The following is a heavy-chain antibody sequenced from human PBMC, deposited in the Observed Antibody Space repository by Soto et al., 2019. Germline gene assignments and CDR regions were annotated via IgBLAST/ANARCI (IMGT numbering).Heavy chain of an antibody. CDR2: ISARGGSS. D-gene: IGHD5-12*01. CDR3: AKGSIVYSASVDR. CDR1: GVSFNSYA. V-gene: IGHV3-23*01. Sequence: EVQLLESGGGLVQPGGSLRLACAASGVSFNSYAMVWVRQAPGKGLEWVSVISARGGSSDFADSVKGRFTISRDNSKNVLSRGMSNLRAEDTATYFCAKGSIVYSASVDRWGQGTLVLVSS. J-gene: IGHJ5*02.